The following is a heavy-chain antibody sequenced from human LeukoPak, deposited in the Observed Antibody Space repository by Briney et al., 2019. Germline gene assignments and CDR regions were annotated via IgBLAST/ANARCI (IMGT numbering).Heavy chain of an antibody. CDR1: GGSFSGYY. D-gene: IGHD6-13*01. J-gene: IGHJ5*02. CDR3: ARGSSSWYDGYNWFDP. V-gene: IGHV4-34*01. Sequence: PSETLSLTCAVYGGSFSGYYWSWIRQPPGKGLEWIGEINHSGSTNYNPSLKSRVTISVDTSKNQFSLKLSSVTAADTAVYYCARGSSSWYDGYNWFDPWGQGTLVTVSS. CDR2: INHSGST.